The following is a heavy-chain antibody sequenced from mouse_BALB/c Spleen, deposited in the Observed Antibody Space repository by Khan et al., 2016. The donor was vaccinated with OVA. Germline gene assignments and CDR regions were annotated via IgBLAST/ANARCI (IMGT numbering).Heavy chain of an antibody. D-gene: IGHD3-1*01. V-gene: IGHV8-12*01. CDR1: GFSLNTSGMG. J-gene: IGHJ1*01. Sequence: QVTLKESGPGILQPSQTLSLTCSFSGFSLNTSGMGVSWIRQPSGKGLEWLAHIYWDDDKRYNPSRMSRLTSSKDTSRNQVFLQLTSVEAADTATYYCTRRGRGFWYFDVWGAGTTVTVSS. CDR2: IYWDDDK. CDR3: TRRGRGFWYFDV.